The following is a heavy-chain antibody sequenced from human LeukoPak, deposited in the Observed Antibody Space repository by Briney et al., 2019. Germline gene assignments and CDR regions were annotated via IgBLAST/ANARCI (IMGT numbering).Heavy chain of an antibody. CDR2: ISGSGGST. CDR1: GFTFSSYA. Sequence: GGSLRLSCAASGFTFSSYAMSWVRQAPGKGLEWVSAISGSGGSTYYEDSVKGRFTISRDNSKNTLYLQMNSLRAEDTAVYYCAKDPGIVLMVYALSYFDYWGQGTLVTVSS. CDR3: AKDPGIVLMVYALSYFDY. J-gene: IGHJ4*02. D-gene: IGHD2-8*01. V-gene: IGHV3-23*01.